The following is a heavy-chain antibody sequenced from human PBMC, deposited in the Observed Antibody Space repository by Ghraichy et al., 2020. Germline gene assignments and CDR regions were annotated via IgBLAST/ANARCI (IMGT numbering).Heavy chain of an antibody. CDR2: IYSGGST. CDR3: ARDGAAQGWFDP. V-gene: IGHV3-53*01. Sequence: GGYLRLSCAASGFTVSSNYMSWVRQAPGKGLEWVSVIYSGGSTYYADSVKGRFTISRDNSKNTLYLQMNSLRAEDTAVYYCARDGAAQGWFDPWGQGTLVTVSS. J-gene: IGHJ5*02. D-gene: IGHD6-6*01. CDR1: GFTVSSNY.